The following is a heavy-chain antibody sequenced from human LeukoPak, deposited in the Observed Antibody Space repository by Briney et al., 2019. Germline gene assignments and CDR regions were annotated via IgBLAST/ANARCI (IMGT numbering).Heavy chain of an antibody. CDR2: ISCSGGST. CDR1: GVSFSGYY. J-gene: IGHJ4*02. Sequence: LSLTCAVYGVSFSGYYWSWIRQPPGKGLEWVSAISCSGGSTYYADSVKGRFTISRDNSKNTLYLQMNSLRADDTAVYYCARAGYSSSWATGLDYWGQGTLVTVSS. D-gene: IGHD6-13*01. CDR3: ARAGYSSSWATGLDY. V-gene: IGHV3-23*01.